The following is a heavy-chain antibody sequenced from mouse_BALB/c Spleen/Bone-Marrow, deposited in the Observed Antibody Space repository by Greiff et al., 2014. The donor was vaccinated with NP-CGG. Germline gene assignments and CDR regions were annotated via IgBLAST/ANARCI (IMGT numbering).Heavy chain of an antibody. Sequence: EVQRVESGGGLVQPGGSLKLSCTASGFDFSRYWMSWVRQAPGKGLQWTGEINPESSTINYTPSLKDKFIISRDNAKNTLYLQMNKVRSEDTALYYCARLTYYGLSDYWGQGTTLTVSS. CDR1: GFDFSRYW. CDR3: ARLTYYGLSDY. D-gene: IGHD1-2*01. CDR2: INPESSTI. J-gene: IGHJ2*01. V-gene: IGHV4-1*02.